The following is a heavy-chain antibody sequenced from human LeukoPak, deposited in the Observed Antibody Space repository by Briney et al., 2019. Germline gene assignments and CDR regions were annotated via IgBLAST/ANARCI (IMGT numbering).Heavy chain of an antibody. D-gene: IGHD3-10*01. CDR3: ARVLAGTMARGWVGMDV. Sequence: PSETLSLTCTVSGGSISSYYWSWIRQPPGKGLERIGYIYYSGSTNYNPSLESRVTISVDTSKNQFSLKLSSVTAADTAVYYCARVLAGTMARGWVGMDVWGQGTTVTVSS. V-gene: IGHV4-59*08. J-gene: IGHJ6*02. CDR1: GGSISSYY. CDR2: IYYSGST.